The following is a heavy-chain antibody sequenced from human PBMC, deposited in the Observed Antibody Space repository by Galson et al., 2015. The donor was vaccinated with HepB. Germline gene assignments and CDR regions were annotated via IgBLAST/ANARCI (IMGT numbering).Heavy chain of an antibody. J-gene: IGHJ4*02. CDR3: ARPRYCSSATCTAAFDY. V-gene: IGHV4-39*01. Sequence: SETLSLTCTVSGGSIVSSSHYWGWIRQSPGKGLEWIGRIYYGGSTLYNPSLRSRVTISVDPSKNQFSLELKSITAADTAVYYCARPRYCSSATCTAAFDYWGQGTLVTVSS. CDR1: GGSIVSSSHY. CDR2: IYYGGST. D-gene: IGHD2-2*01.